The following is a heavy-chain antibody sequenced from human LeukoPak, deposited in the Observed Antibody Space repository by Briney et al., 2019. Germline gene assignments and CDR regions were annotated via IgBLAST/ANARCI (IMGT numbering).Heavy chain of an antibody. CDR2: IYYSGST. CDR1: GGSISSYY. CDR3: AKSTYYYDTFVNAFDL. J-gene: IGHJ3*01. V-gene: IGHV4-59*12. D-gene: IGHD3-22*01. Sequence: SETLSLTCTVSGGSISSYYWSWIRQPPGKGLEWIGYIYYSGSTNYNPSLKSRVTISVDTSKNQFSLKLSSVTAADTAVYYCAKSTYYYDTFVNAFDLWGQGTVVTVPS.